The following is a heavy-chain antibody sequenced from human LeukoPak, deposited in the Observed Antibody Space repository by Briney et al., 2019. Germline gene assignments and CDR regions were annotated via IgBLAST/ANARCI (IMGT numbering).Heavy chain of an antibody. V-gene: IGHV3-30*02. Sequence: GGSLRLSCAASGFTFSSYGMHWVRQAPGKGLEWVAFIRYDGSNKYYADSVKGRFTISRDNSKNTLYLQMNSLRAEDTAVYYCAKDGYSSGWSYYFDYWGQGTLVTVSS. J-gene: IGHJ4*02. CDR2: IRYDGSNK. CDR3: AKDGYSSGWSYYFDY. CDR1: GFTFSSYG. D-gene: IGHD6-19*01.